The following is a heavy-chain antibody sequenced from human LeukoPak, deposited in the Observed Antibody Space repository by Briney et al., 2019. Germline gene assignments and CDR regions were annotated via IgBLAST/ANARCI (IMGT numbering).Heavy chain of an antibody. J-gene: IGHJ3*02. V-gene: IGHV1-2*02. CDR1: GYTFTGYY. CDR2: INPNSGGT. Sequence: ASVKVSCKASGYTFTGYYMHWVRQAPGQGLEWMGWINPNSGGTNYAQKFQGRVTMTRDTSISTAYMELSRLRSDDTAVYYCAREYSSSGAAFDIWGQGTMVTVSS. D-gene: IGHD6-6*01. CDR3: AREYSSSGAAFDI.